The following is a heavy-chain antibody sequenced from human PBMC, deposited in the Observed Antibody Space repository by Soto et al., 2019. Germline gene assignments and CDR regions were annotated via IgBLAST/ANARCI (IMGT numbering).Heavy chain of an antibody. CDR3: ARDKLWFGETSYDYYYYGMDV. CDR1: GGSISSSNW. V-gene: IGHV4-4*02. D-gene: IGHD3-10*01. CDR2: IYHSGST. Sequence: QVQLQESGPGLVKPSGTLSLTCAVSGGSISSSNWWSWVRQPPGKGLEWIGEIYHSGSTNYNPSLKSRVTISVDKSKNQFSLKLSSVTAADTAVYYCARDKLWFGETSYDYYYYGMDVWGQGTTVTVSS. J-gene: IGHJ6*02.